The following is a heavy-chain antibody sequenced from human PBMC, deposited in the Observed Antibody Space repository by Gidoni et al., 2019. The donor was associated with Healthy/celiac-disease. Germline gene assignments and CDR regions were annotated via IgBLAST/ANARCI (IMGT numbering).Heavy chain of an antibody. V-gene: IGHV2-5*02. D-gene: IGHD3-16*01. Sequence: QITLKESGPTLVKPTQTLTLTCTFSGFSLSTSGVGVGWIRQPPGKALEWLALIYWDDDKRYSPSLKSRLTITKDTSKNQVVLTMTNMDPVDTATYYCAHRHRPQDYVFNGFDYWGQGTLVTVSS. J-gene: IGHJ4*02. CDR1: GFSLSTSGVG. CDR2: IYWDDDK. CDR3: AHRHRPQDYVFNGFDY.